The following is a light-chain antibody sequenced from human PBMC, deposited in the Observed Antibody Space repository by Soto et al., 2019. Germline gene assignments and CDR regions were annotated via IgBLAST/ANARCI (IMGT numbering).Light chain of an antibody. CDR3: QQYNKWPLT. CDR2: AAS. CDR1: QSVYSN. V-gene: IGKV3-15*01. J-gene: IGKJ4*01. Sequence: EIVMTQSPATLSVSPGERATLSCRASQSVYSNLAWCQQKPGQAPRLLIYAASTRATGIPARFSGSGSGTEFTLTISSLQSEDFAVYYCQQYNKWPLTFGGGTKVEIK.